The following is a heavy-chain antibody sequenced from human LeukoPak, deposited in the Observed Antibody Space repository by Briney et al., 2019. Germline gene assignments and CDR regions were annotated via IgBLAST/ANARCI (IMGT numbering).Heavy chain of an antibody. J-gene: IGHJ6*02. Sequence: SETLSLMCTVSGGSISSSYWSWMRQPPGKGLEWIAHIYYSGSTNFNPSHKGRVTLSLDTSKNQFSLKLISVTAADTAVYYCARGAGKYYFHGMDVWGQGTSVTVSS. CDR3: ARGAGKYYFHGMDV. V-gene: IGHV4-59*01. CDR2: IYYSGST. CDR1: GGSISSSY.